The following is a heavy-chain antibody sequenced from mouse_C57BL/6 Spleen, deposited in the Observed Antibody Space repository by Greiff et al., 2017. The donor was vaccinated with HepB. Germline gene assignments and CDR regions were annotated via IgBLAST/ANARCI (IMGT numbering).Heavy chain of an antibody. CDR3: ARSLNWYYFDY. J-gene: IGHJ2*01. CDR1: GFTFTDYY. V-gene: IGHV7-3*01. CDR2: IRNKANGYTT. D-gene: IGHD4-1*02. Sequence: EVKLVESGGGLVQPGGSLSLSCAASGFTFTDYYMSWVRQPPGKALEWLGFIRNKANGYTTEYSASVKGRFTISRDNSQSIRYLQMNALRAEDSATYYCARSLNWYYFDYWGQGTTLTVSS.